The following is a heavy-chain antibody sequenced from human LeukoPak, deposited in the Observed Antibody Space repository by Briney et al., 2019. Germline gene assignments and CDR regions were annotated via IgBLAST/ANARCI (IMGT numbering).Heavy chain of an antibody. Sequence: ASVKVSCKASGYTFTSYGISWVRQAPGQGLEWMGWISAYNGNTNYAQKLQGRVTMTTDTSTSTAYMELRSLRSDDTAVYYCARGTTAAAMFGYFDYWGQGTLVTVSS. V-gene: IGHV1-18*01. D-gene: IGHD2-2*01. CDR2: ISAYNGNT. J-gene: IGHJ4*02. CDR3: ARGTTAAAMFGYFDY. CDR1: GYTFTSYG.